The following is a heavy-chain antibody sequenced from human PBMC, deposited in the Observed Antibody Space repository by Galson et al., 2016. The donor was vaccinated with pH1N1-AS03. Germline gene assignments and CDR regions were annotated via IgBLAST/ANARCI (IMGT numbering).Heavy chain of an antibody. J-gene: IGHJ4*02. CDR1: GFTFSTYAM. CDR3: ARGFDFSAYYFPK. CDR2: IWPSGAT. D-gene: IGHD3-22*01. V-gene: IGHV4-4*02. Sequence: SLRLSCAASGFTFSTYAMSWVRQPPGKGLEWVGEIWPSGATNYNPSLKSRVTISLDKSNNQFSLMLISVTAADTAVYYCARGFDFSAYYFPKWGQGALVTVSS.